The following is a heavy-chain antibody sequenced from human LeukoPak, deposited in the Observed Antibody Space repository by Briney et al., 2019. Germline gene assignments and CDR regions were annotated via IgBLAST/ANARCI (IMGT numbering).Heavy chain of an antibody. CDR3: VRDLGTAVTTKTAFDV. D-gene: IGHD4-17*01. J-gene: IGHJ3*01. V-gene: IGHV3-21*06. CDR1: GFPFSSYN. Sequence: GGSLRLSCEGSGFPFSSYNMNWVRQAPGKGLEWVSCITRIGTSVYYAESLKGRFTISKDNARNSVYLHMTGLRAEDTALYYCVRDLGTAVTTKTAFDVWGQGTMVNVSS. CDR2: ITRIGTSV.